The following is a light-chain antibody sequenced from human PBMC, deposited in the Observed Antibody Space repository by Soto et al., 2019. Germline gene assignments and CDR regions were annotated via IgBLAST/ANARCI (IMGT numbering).Light chain of an antibody. CDR3: QQLNSYPIT. CDR2: MAS. Sequence: DIQMTQSPSTLSASVGDRVTITCRASQSIGTLLAWYQQKPGKAPKFLIYMASSLQSGVPSRFSGSGSATDFTLTISSLQTEDFATYYCQQLNSYPITFGQGTRLEIK. V-gene: IGKV1-5*03. CDR1: QSIGTL. J-gene: IGKJ5*01.